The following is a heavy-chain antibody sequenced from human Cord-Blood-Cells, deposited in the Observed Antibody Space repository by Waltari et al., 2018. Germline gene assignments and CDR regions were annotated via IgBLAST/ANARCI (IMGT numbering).Heavy chain of an antibody. Sequence: QVQLQQWGAGLLKPSETLSLTCAVYGGSFVGYYWSWIRQPPGKGLEWIGEINHRGSTNYNPSLKSRVTISVDTSKNQFSLKLSSVNAADTAVYYCALGYCSGGSCNLDYWGQGTLVTVSS. CDR3: ALGYCSGGSCNLDY. V-gene: IGHV4-34*01. J-gene: IGHJ4*02. CDR1: GGSFVGYY. D-gene: IGHD2-15*01. CDR2: INHRGST.